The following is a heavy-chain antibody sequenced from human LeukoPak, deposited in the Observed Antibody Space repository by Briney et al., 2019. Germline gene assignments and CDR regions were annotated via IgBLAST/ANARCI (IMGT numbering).Heavy chain of an antibody. CDR1: GFTFSTSV. J-gene: IGHJ4*02. V-gene: IGHV3-30*18. D-gene: IGHD2-15*01. Sequence: PGGSLRLSCAASGFTFSTSVMHWVRQAPGKGLEWVAVISYDGNNKYYADSVKGRFTISRDNSKSTLFLQMNSLRAEDTAVYYCAKDGYCSDGSCYPNFFDSWGQGTLVTVSS. CDR3: AKDGYCSDGSCYPNFFDS. CDR2: ISYDGNNK.